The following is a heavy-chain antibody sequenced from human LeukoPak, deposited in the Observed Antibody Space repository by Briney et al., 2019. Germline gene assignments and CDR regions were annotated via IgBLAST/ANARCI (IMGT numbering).Heavy chain of an antibody. CDR2: INPSGGST. D-gene: IGHD2-2*02. CDR1: GYTFTSYY. Sequence: ASVKVSCKASGYTFTSYYMHWVRQAPGQGLEWMGIINPSGGSTSYAQKFQGRVTMTRDMSTSTVYMELNSLRSEDTAVYYCARGSLLGYCSSTSCYIESIDYYYMDVWGKGTTVTVSS. J-gene: IGHJ6*03. V-gene: IGHV1-46*01. CDR3: ARGSLLGYCSSTSCYIESIDYYYMDV.